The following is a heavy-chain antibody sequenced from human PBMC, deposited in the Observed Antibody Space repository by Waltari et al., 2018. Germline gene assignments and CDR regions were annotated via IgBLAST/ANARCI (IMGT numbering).Heavy chain of an antibody. CDR3: AKDCAYYDSSGCYGSDY. V-gene: IGHV3-23*03. CDR2: IYSGGST. CDR1: GFTFSSYA. D-gene: IGHD3-22*01. J-gene: IGHJ4*02. Sequence: EVQLLESGGGLVQPGGSLRLSCAASGFTFSSYAMSWVRQAPGKGLEWVSVIYSGGSTYYADSVKGRFTISRDNSKNTLYLQMNSLRAEDTAVYYCAKDCAYYDSSGCYGSDYWGQGTLVTVSS.